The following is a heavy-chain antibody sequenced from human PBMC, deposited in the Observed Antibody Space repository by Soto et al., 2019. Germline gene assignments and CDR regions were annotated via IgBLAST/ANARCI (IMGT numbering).Heavy chain of an antibody. CDR3: VHRLVAHYRGDCSLSDY. D-gene: IGHD2-21*02. CDR1: GFSLTNIGVG. V-gene: IGHV2-5*02. Sequence: QITLKESGPTVVRPTQTLTLTCTFSGFSLTNIGVGVGWIRQPPGKAPEWLALIYWDDDDFYSPSLKSRLTITKDTSKDQVYLTMSNMDPVDTGTYYCVHRLVAHYRGDCSLSDYWGQGTLVTVSS. J-gene: IGHJ4*02. CDR2: IYWDDDD.